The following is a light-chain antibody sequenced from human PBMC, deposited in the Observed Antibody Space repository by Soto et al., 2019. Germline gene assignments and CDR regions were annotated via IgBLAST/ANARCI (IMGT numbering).Light chain of an antibody. J-gene: IGKJ2*01. CDR1: QPITTY. V-gene: IGKV1-39*01. Sequence: EIQMTQSPPSLSASVGDTVTITCRSSQPITTYLNWFQQKPGKAPKLLIGAASTLQSGVSSRFSGSGSGTDFTLTISSLQSEDFAVYYCQQYENWPPYTFGPGTKLEIK. CDR2: AAS. CDR3: QQYENWPPYT.